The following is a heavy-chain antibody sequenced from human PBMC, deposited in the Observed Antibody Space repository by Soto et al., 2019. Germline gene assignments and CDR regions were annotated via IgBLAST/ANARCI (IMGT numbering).Heavy chain of an antibody. V-gene: IGHV3-48*02. J-gene: IGHJ4*02. CDR3: ASGYDIPWVPPN. CDR1: GFTFSSYS. D-gene: IGHD3-9*01. Sequence: EVQLVESGGGLVQPGGSLRLSCAASGFTFSSYSMNWVRQAPGKGLEWVSYISSSSSTIYYADSVKGRFTISRDNAKNSLYLQLNSRRDEDTAVYYCASGYDIPWVPPNWGQGTLVTVSS. CDR2: ISSSSSTI.